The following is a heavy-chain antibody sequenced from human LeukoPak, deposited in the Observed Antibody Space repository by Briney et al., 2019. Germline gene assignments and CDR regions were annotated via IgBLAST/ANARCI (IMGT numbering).Heavy chain of an antibody. D-gene: IGHD3-3*01. CDR2: VTGDKL. CDR1: GFGLSSFE. Sequence: GGSLRLSCAASGFGLSSFEVNWVRQTPGKGLEWVSFVTGDKLYSADSVMGRFTVSRDNAKNSLYLQMNSLRDEDTGIYYCSRRVPFEGMDVWGQGTTVTVSS. CDR3: SRRVPFEGMDV. V-gene: IGHV3-48*03. J-gene: IGHJ6*02.